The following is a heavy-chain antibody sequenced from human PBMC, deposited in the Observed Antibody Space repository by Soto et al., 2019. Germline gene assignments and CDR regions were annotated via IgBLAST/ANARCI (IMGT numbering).Heavy chain of an antibody. J-gene: IGHJ6*02. V-gene: IGHV4-59*01. D-gene: IGHD6-6*01. CDR2: IYYSGST. Sequence: SETLSLTCTVSGGSISSYYWSWIRQPPGKGLEWIGYIYYSGSTNYNPSLKSRVTISVDTPKNQFSLKLSSVTAADTTVYYCARDLGVGSSKNYYYYYGMDVWGQGTTVTVSS. CDR1: GGSISSYY. CDR3: ARDLGVGSSKNYYYYYGMDV.